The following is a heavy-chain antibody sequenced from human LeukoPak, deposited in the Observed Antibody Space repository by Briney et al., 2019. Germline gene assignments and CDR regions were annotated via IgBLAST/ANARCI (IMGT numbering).Heavy chain of an antibody. CDR3: ARDFSSSSTVYYYYYMDV. V-gene: IGHV4-4*07. CDR2: IYTSGST. CDR1: GGSISSYY. J-gene: IGHJ6*03. D-gene: IGHD6-6*01. Sequence: SETLSLTCTVSGGSISSYYWSWIRQPAGKGLEWIGRIYTSGSTNYNPSLKSRVTMSVGTSKNQFSLKLSSVTAADTAVYYCARDFSSSSTVYYYYYMDVWGKGTTVTVSS.